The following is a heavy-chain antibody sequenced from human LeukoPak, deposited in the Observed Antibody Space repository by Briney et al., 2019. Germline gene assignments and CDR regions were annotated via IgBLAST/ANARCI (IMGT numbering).Heavy chain of an antibody. V-gene: IGHV3-48*03. CDR3: ARVPNYYDSSGYYLGDAFDS. J-gene: IGHJ3*02. CDR2: FSSSGSTI. CDR1: GFTFSSYE. D-gene: IGHD3-22*01. Sequence: GGSLRLSCAASGFTFSSYEMNWVRQAPGKGLEWVSYFSSSGSTIYYADSVKGRFTISRDTAKNSLYLQMNSLRAEDTAVYYCARVPNYYDSSGYYLGDAFDSWGQGTMVTVSS.